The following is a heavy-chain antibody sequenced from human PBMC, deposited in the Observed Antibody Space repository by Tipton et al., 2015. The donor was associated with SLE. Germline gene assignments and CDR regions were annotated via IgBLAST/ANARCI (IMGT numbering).Heavy chain of an antibody. CDR1: GGSISSSSYY. Sequence: TLSLTCTVSGGSISSSSYYWVWIRQPPGKGLEWIGNIYYSGSTYYNVSLKSRVTISVDTSKNQFSLKLSSVTAADTAVYYCARAGAPYYYYYMDVWGKGTTVTVSS. D-gene: IGHD1-14*01. CDR3: ARAGAPYYYYYMDV. V-gene: IGHV4-39*07. CDR2: IYYSGST. J-gene: IGHJ6*03.